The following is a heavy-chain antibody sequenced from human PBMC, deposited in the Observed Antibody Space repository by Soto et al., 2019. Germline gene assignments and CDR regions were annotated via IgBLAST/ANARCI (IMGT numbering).Heavy chain of an antibody. D-gene: IGHD6-6*01. J-gene: IGHJ6*03. CDR3: ARGGEQLRGYYYMDV. CDR1: GGSFSGYY. CDR2: INHSGST. V-gene: IGHV4-34*01. Sequence: SETLSLTCAVYGGSFSGYYWSWIRQPPGKGLEWIGEINHSGSTNYNPSLKSRVTISVDTSKNQFSLKLSSVTAADTAVYYCARGGEQLRGYYYMDVWGKGTTVT.